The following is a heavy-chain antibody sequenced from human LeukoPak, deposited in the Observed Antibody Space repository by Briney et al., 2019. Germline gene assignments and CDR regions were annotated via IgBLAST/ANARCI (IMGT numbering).Heavy chain of an antibody. CDR1: GFTFSSYA. V-gene: IGHV3-23*01. Sequence: GGSLRLSCAASGFTFSSYAMSWVRRAPGKGLEWVSAISGSGGSTYYADSVKGRFTISRDNSKNTLYLQMNSLRAEDTAVYYCAKVVGGRLIRVYFDYWGQGTLVTVSS. J-gene: IGHJ4*02. CDR2: ISGSGGST. D-gene: IGHD3-22*01. CDR3: AKVVGGRLIRVYFDY.